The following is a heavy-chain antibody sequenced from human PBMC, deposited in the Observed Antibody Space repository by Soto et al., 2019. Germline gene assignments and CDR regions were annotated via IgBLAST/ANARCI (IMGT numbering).Heavy chain of an antibody. D-gene: IGHD3-3*01. J-gene: IGHJ6*04. CDR3: ARDIDYDFWSGYTTGYYYGMDV. CDR2: IIPIFGTA. CDR1: GGTFSSYA. Sequence: QVQLVQSGAEVKKPGSSVKVSCKASGGTFSSYAISWVRQAPGQGLEWMGGIIPIFGTANYAQKFQGRVTITADESTSTAYMELSSLRSADTAVYYCARDIDYDFWSGYTTGYYYGMDVWGKGTTVTVSS. V-gene: IGHV1-69*01.